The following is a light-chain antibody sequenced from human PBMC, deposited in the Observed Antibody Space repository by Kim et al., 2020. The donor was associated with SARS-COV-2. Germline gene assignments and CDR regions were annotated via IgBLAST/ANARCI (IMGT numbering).Light chain of an antibody. J-gene: IGKJ4*01. CDR1: QGVSRS. CDR3: QQRSNWPLT. CDR2: DAS. V-gene: IGKV3-11*01. Sequence: LSPEERAPPSCRASQGVSRSVAWYQQKPGQATRLLIYDASKRATGIPARFSGSGSGTDFTLTISSLEPEDFAVYYCQQRSNWPLTFGGGTKVDIK.